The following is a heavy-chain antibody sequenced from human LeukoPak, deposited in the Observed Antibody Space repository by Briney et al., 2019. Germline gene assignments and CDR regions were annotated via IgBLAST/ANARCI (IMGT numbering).Heavy chain of an antibody. CDR3: ARDIYGSSGYSYFDY. D-gene: IGHD3-22*01. J-gene: IGHJ4*02. V-gene: IGHV4-30-4*01. CDR1: GGSISSGDYY. Sequence: SEALSLTCTVSGGSISSGDYYWSWIRQPPGKGLEWIGYIYYSGSTYYNPSLKSRVTISVDTSKNQFSLKLSSVTAADTAVYYCARDIYGSSGYSYFDYWGQGTLVTVSS. CDR2: IYYSGST.